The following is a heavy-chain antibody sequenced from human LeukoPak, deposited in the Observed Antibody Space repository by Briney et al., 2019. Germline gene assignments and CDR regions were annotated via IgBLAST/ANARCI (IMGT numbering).Heavy chain of an antibody. CDR1: GGSISSSNW. Sequence: PSETLSLTCAVAGGSISSSNWWSWVRPPPGKGLEWIVEIYHSGSTNYNPSLKSLVTIPVDKSKNQFSLKLSSVTAADTAVYYCARGGLSIVGAYHDAFDIWGQGTMVTVSS. CDR3: ARGGLSIVGAYHDAFDI. D-gene: IGHD1-26*01. CDR2: IYHSGST. V-gene: IGHV4-4*02. J-gene: IGHJ3*02.